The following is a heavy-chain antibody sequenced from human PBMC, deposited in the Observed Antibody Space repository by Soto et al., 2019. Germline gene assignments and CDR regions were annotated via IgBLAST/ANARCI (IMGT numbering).Heavy chain of an antibody. CDR1: GTSINSYY. J-gene: IGHJ4*02. CDR2: IFNSWST. D-gene: IGHD3-22*01. Sequence: PSETLSLTCTVSGTSINSYYWSWIRQPPGKGLEWIGYIFNSWSTNYNPSLKNRVTVSVDTSKNQFSLKLSSVTAADTAVYYCARLSGYYDSSGYWDWGQGTPVTVSS. CDR3: ARLSGYYDSSGYWD. V-gene: IGHV4-59*01.